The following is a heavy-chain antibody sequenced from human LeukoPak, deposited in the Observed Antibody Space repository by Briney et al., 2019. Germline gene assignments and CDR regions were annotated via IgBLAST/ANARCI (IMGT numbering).Heavy chain of an antibody. D-gene: IGHD3-3*01. V-gene: IGHV3-7*01. J-gene: IGHJ4*02. CDR3: ARGVPYDSWSGPHYSDY. CDR1: RFTLSTYW. CDR2: IKQDGSQE. Sequence: GGSLRLSCAASRFTLSTYWMSWVRQAPGKGLEWVAHIKQDGSQEYYVDSVKGRFTISRDSAKNSLYLQMNSLRAEDTAVYYCARGVPYDSWSGPHYSDYWGQGSLVTVSS.